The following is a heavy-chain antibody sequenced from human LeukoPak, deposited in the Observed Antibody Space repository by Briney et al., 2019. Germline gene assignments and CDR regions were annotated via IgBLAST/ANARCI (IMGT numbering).Heavy chain of an antibody. J-gene: IGHJ4*02. CDR1: GFTFSSYA. V-gene: IGHV3-23*01. Sequence: PGGSLRLSCAASGFTFSSYAMSWVRQAPEKGLEWVATISGSGGSTYYADSVKGRFTISRDNSKNTLYLQVNSLRAEDTAVYYCARSGGLQLWLLWDYWGQGTLVTVSS. CDR2: ISGSGGST. D-gene: IGHD5-18*01. CDR3: ARSGGLQLWLLWDY.